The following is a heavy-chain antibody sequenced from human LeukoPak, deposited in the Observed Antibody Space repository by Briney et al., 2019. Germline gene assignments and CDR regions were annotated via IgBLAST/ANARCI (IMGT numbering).Heavy chain of an antibody. CDR3: ARDQYYDSSGYSYYFDY. J-gene: IGHJ4*03. CDR1: GYTFTSYA. CDR2: ISYDGSNK. D-gene: IGHD3-22*01. V-gene: IGHV3-30-3*01. Sequence: SCKASGYTFTSYAMHWVRQAPGKGLEWVAVISYDGSNKYYADSVKGRFTISRDNSKNTLYLQMNSLRAEDTAVYYCARDQYYDSSGYSYYFDYWGQGTMVTVSS.